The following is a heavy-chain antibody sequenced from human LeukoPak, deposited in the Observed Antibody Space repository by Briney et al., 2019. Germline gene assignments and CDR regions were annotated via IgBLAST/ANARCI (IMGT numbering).Heavy chain of an antibody. Sequence: GRSLRLSCAASGFTFSSYGMHWVRQAPGKGLEWVAVIWYDGSNKYYADSVKGRFTISRDNSKNTLYLQMNSLRAEDTAVYYCARDGGESRQLGDMDVWAKDHGHRLL. CDR3: ARDGGESRQLGDMDV. CDR2: IWYDGSNK. CDR1: GFTFSSYG. J-gene: IGHJ6*01. V-gene: IGHV3-33*01. D-gene: IGHD6-6*01.